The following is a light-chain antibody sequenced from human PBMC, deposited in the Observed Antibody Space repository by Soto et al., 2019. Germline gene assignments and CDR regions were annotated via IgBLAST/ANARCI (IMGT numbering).Light chain of an antibody. CDR1: QSVSSY. Sequence: EIVLTQSPATLSLSPGERATLSCRASQSVSSYLAWYQQKPGQAPRLLIYDASNRATGIPARFSGSGSGTDFTLTISSLEPEDFAVYYCQQRSNWPSSLTFGGGTKV. V-gene: IGKV3-11*01. J-gene: IGKJ4*01. CDR3: QQRSNWPSSLT. CDR2: DAS.